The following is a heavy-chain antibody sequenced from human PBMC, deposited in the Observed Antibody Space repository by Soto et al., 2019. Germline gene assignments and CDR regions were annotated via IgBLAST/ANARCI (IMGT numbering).Heavy chain of an antibody. CDR2: MNPYTGNT. J-gene: IGHJ4*02. V-gene: IGHV1-8*01. Sequence: GASVKVSCKASGYTFASYDIHWVRQATGQGLEWMGRMNPYTGNTVYAQKFQGRVTMTRNTSITTAYMELSSLRSEDTAVYYCAKAKGQQWLGPACWSQGTLVTVSS. D-gene: IGHD6-19*01. CDR1: GYTFASYD. CDR3: AKAKGQQWLGPAC.